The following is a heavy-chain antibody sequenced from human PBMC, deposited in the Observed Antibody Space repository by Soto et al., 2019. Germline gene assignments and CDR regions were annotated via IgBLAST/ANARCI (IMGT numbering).Heavy chain of an antibody. CDR1: GYTFTGYY. CDR3: ARVRGYGDPDAFDI. Sequence: ASVKVSCKASGYTFTGYYMHWVRQAPGQGLEWMGWINPNSGGTNYAQKFQGWVTMTRDTSISTAYMELSRLRSDDTAVYYCARVRGYGDPDAFDIWGQGTMVTVSS. CDR2: INPNSGGT. D-gene: IGHD4-17*01. V-gene: IGHV1-2*04. J-gene: IGHJ3*02.